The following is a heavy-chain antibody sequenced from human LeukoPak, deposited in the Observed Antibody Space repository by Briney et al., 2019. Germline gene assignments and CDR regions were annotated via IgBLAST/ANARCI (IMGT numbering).Heavy chain of an antibody. CDR3: ARGRTLEHYYYYMDV. Sequence: PSETLSLTCEVYGGSFGGYYWSWIRQPPGKGLEWIGEINHSGSTNYNPPLKSRVTISVDTSKNQFSLKLISVTAADTAVYYCARGRTLEHYYYYMDVWGKGTTVTVSS. CDR1: GGSFGGYY. J-gene: IGHJ6*03. V-gene: IGHV4-34*01. CDR2: INHSGST.